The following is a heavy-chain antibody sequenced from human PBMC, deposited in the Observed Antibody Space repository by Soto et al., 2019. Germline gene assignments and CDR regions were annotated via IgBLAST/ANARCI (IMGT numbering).Heavy chain of an antibody. J-gene: IGHJ6*02. CDR2: TYYRSKWYN. D-gene: IGHD6-19*01. Sequence: PSQALSLTCAISGDSVSSNSAACNLIRQSPSRGLEWLGRTYYRSKWYNDYAVSVKSRITINPDTSKNQFSLQLNSVTPEDTAVYYCAREEQAVADAYGMDVWGQGTTVTVSS. V-gene: IGHV6-1*01. CDR1: GDSVSSNSAA. CDR3: AREEQAVADAYGMDV.